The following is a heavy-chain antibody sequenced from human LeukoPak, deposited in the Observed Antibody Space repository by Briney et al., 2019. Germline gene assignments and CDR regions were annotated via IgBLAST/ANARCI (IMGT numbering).Heavy chain of an antibody. Sequence: GGSLTLTCAASGFTFSKYWMLWVRQAPGKGLESVSRINTDGTVTTYADSVKGRFTVSRDNADNTMFLQMNSVRDEDTAVYYCATKQWLAPPPDSWGQGTPVTVSS. V-gene: IGHV3-74*01. CDR2: INTDGTVT. J-gene: IGHJ4*02. D-gene: IGHD6-19*01. CDR3: ATKQWLAPPPDS. CDR1: GFTFSKYW.